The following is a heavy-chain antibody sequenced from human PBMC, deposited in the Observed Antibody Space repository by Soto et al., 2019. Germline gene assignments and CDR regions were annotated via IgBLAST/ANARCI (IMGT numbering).Heavy chain of an antibody. D-gene: IGHD4-17*01. CDR3: ARDTNYGDYVSWFDP. CDR1: GFTFSSYS. J-gene: IGHJ5*02. V-gene: IGHV3-21*01. CDR2: ISSSSSYI. Sequence: GGSLRLSCAASGFTFSSYSMTWVRQAPGKGLEWVSSISSSSSYIYYADSVKGRFTISRDNAKNSLYLQMNSLRAEDTAVYYCARDTNYGDYVSWFDPWGQGTLVTVSS.